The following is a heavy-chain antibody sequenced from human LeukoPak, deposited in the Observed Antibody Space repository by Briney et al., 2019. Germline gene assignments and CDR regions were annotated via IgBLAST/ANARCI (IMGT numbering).Heavy chain of an antibody. Sequence: SGPTLVNPTQTLTLTCTFSGFSLSTSGMRVSWIRQPPGKALEWLARIDWDDDKFYSTSLKTRLTISKDTSKNQVVLTMTNMDSVDTATYYCARMGSETFDYWGQGTLVTVSS. CDR2: IDWDDDK. V-gene: IGHV2-70*04. CDR1: GFSLSTSGMR. J-gene: IGHJ4*02. CDR3: ARMGSETFDY.